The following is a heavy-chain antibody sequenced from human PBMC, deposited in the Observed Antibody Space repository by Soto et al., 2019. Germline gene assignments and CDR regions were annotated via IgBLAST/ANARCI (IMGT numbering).Heavy chain of an antibody. CDR1: GGTFSSYA. CDR3: ARGGEMATIRRHDAFDT. J-gene: IGHJ3*02. D-gene: IGHD5-12*01. Sequence: SVKVSCKASGGTFSSYAISWVRQAPGQGLEWMGGIIPIFGTANYAQKFQGRVTITADESTSTAYMELSSLRSEDTAVYYCARGGEMATIRRHDAFDTWGQGTMVTVSS. CDR2: IIPIFGTA. V-gene: IGHV1-69*13.